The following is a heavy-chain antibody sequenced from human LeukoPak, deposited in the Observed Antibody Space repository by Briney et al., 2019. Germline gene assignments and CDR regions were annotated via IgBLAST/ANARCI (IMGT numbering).Heavy chain of an antibody. Sequence: GGSLRLSCAASGFTFSSYAMSWVRQAPGKGLEWVSVISGSGGSTHYADSVKGRFTISRGNSKNTLYLQMNSLRAEDTAVYSCAKKTGPYSCYYMDVWGIGTTVTVSS. CDR1: GFTFSSYA. CDR3: AKKTGPYSCYYMDV. D-gene: IGHD7-27*01. J-gene: IGHJ6*03. V-gene: IGHV3-23*01. CDR2: ISGSGGST.